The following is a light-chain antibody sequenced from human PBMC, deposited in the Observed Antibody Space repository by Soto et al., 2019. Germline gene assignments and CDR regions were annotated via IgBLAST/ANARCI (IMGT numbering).Light chain of an antibody. Sequence: EIVLTQSPGTLSLSPGARATVTCTTSESVTNDYMAWFQRTHGQPPRLRLYGTSNRANGIPDRFSGSGSVTVFTLTIARLEPEDFAVYYCQQFAFTPYTFGQGTTLEI. V-gene: IGKV3-20*01. CDR3: QQFAFTPYT. CDR1: ESVTNDY. CDR2: GTS. J-gene: IGKJ2*01.